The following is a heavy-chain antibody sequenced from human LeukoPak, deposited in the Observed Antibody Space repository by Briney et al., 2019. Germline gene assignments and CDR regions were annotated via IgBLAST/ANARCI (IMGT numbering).Heavy chain of an antibody. V-gene: IGHV1-46*01. CDR1: GYTFTSYY. J-gene: IGHJ4*02. Sequence: GASVKVSCKASGYTFTSYYMHWVRQAPGQGLEWMGIINPSGGSTSYAQKFQGRVTMTRDTSTSTVYMVLSSLRSEDTAVYYCARETTVTPGVDYWGQGTLVTVSS. CDR2: INPSGGST. CDR3: ARETTVTPGVDY. D-gene: IGHD4-17*01.